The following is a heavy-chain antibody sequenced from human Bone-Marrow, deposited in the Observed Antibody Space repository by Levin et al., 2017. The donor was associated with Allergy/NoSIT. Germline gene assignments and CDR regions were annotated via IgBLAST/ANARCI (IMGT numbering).Heavy chain of an antibody. D-gene: IGHD3-10*01. CDR3: AKDRYYGSGSYPYWYFDL. J-gene: IGHJ2*01. Sequence: LSLTCAASGFTFDDYAMHWVRQAPGKGLEWVSGISWNSGSIGYADSVKGRFTISRDNAKNSLYLQMNSLRAEDTALYYCAKDRYYGSGSYPYWYFDLWGRGTLVTVSS. CDR1: GFTFDDYA. CDR2: ISWNSGSI. V-gene: IGHV3-9*01.